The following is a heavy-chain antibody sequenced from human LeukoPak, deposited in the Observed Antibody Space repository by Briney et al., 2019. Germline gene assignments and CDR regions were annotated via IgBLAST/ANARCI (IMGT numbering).Heavy chain of an antibody. Sequence: SETLSLTCTVSGGSISSYYWSWIRQPPGKGLEWIGYIYYSGSTNYNPSLKSRVTISVDTSKNQFSLKLSSVTAADTAVYYCAAEISGSYSHFDYWGQGTLVTVSS. J-gene: IGHJ4*02. CDR1: GGSISSYY. CDR2: IYYSGST. V-gene: IGHV4-59*12. D-gene: IGHD1-26*01. CDR3: AAEISGSYSHFDY.